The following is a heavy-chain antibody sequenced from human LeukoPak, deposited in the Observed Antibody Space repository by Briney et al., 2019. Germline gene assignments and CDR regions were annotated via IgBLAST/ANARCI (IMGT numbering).Heavy chain of an antibody. J-gene: IGHJ4*02. CDR2: INHSGST. CDR1: GGSFSEYY. D-gene: IGHD2/OR15-2a*01. Sequence: SETLSLTCAVYGGSFSEYYWSWIRQPPGKGLEWIGEINHSGSTNYNPSLKSRVTISVDTSKNQFSLKLTSVTAADTAVYYCARDNLLSGSGFDSWGQGTPVTVSS. V-gene: IGHV4-34*01. CDR3: ARDNLLSGSGFDS.